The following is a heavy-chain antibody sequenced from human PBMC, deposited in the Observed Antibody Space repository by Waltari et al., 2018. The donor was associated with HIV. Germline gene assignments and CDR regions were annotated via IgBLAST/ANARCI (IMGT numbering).Heavy chain of an antibody. CDR2: TSYSEGT. D-gene: IGHD1-26*01. Sequence: QVQLQESGPGLVKPSETLSLICAVSGYSLSRGYNWGWIRQPPAEGLEWIGSTSYSEGTYYNPSLRSRVTISLDTSKNQFSLNLNSVTAADTAVYFCARRMAQGDFDYWGQGTLVTVSS. CDR1: GYSLSRGYN. CDR3: ARRMAQGDFDY. V-gene: IGHV4-38-2*01. J-gene: IGHJ4*02.